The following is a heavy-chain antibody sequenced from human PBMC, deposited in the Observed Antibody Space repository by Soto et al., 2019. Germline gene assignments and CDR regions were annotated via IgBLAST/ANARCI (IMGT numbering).Heavy chain of an antibody. CDR1: GYTFTSYG. D-gene: IGHD6-6*01. Sequence: QVHLVQSGAEVKKPGASVKVSCKASGYTFTSYGITGVRQAPGQGLEWMGWISAHNGNTDYAQKLQGRVIVTRDTSTSTAYMELRSLRSDDTAVYYCARGRDGDYWGQGALVTVSS. J-gene: IGHJ4*02. CDR2: ISAHNGNT. CDR3: ARGRDGDY. V-gene: IGHV1-18*01.